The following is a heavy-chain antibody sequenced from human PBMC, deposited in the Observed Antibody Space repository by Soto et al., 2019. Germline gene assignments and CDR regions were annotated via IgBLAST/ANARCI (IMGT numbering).Heavy chain of an antibody. Sequence: GGSLRLSCAASGFTFSSYAMHWVRQAPGKGLEWVAVISYDGSNKYYADSVKGRFTISRDNSKNTLYLQMNSLRAEDTAVYYCASFTFGGVIVSPLVYWGQGTLVTVSS. CDR1: GFTFSSYA. CDR2: ISYDGSNK. V-gene: IGHV3-30-3*01. D-gene: IGHD3-16*02. J-gene: IGHJ4*02. CDR3: ASFTFGGVIVSPLVY.